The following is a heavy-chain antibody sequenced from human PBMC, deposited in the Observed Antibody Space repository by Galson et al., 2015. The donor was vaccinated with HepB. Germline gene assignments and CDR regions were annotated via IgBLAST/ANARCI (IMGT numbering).Heavy chain of an antibody. V-gene: IGHV3-30*18. D-gene: IGHD4-11*01. J-gene: IGHJ6*02. Sequence: SLRLSCAASGFTFSNYGMHWVRQAPGKGLEWVALISYDGSNKYYADSVKGRFTISRDNSKNTLYLQMNSLRAEDTAVYYCAKPALTTAYYYYGMDVWGQGTTVTVSS. CDR2: ISYDGSNK. CDR3: AKPALTTAYYYYGMDV. CDR1: GFTFSNYG.